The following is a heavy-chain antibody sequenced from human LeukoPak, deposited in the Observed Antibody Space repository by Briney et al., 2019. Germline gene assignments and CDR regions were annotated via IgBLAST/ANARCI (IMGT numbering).Heavy chain of an antibody. D-gene: IGHD1-7*01. CDR1: GYHLNSYW. V-gene: IGHV5-51*01. J-gene: IGHJ4*02. CDR3: GTTLNGNTFWGS. CDR2: MYLADSDT. Sequence: GESLKISFNGSGYHLNSYWLGWEPQMPGKGLEWMGIMYLADSDTRYRPSFQVQVNILSYKSIRTAYLQRGSLNDSHPAMYFCGTTLNGNTFWGSWGQGTLVTVSS.